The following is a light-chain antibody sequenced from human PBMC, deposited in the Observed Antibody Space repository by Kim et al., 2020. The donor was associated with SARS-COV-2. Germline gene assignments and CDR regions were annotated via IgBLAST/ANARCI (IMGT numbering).Light chain of an antibody. CDR2: SNN. Sequence: QSVLTQPPSASGTPVQRVTISCSGTSSNIGSNTVNWYQQLPGTAPKLLISSNNQRPSGVPDRFSGSKSGTSASLAISGLQSEDEADYYCAPWDDSLNGYVFGTGTKVTVL. J-gene: IGLJ1*01. V-gene: IGLV1-44*01. CDR3: APWDDSLNGYV. CDR1: SSNIGSNT.